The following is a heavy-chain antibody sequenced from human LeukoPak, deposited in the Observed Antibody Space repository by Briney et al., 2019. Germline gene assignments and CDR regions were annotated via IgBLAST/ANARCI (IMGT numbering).Heavy chain of an antibody. CDR3: ARESTDDSSGWYFDY. CDR1: GYTVTSYG. D-gene: IGHD6-19*01. CDR2: ISAYNGNT. Sequence: ASVKVSCKASGYTVTSYGISWVRQAPGKGLEWMGWISAYNGNTIYAQKLQGRVTMTSDTSTSTAYMELRSLRSDDTAVYYCARESTDDSSGWYFDYWGQGTLVTVSS. J-gene: IGHJ4*02. V-gene: IGHV1-18*01.